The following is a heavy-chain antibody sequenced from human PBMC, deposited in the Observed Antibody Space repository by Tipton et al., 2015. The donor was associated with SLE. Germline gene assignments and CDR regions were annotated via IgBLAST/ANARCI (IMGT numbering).Heavy chain of an antibody. CDR2: VSWNSGNI. Sequence: SLRLSCAASGFIFDDYAMHWVRQAPGKGLEWVSGVSWNSGNIDYADSVKCRFTISRDNAKNSLYLQINSLRPEDTALYYCAKDIGNSGYLFDYWGQGVLVTVSS. CDR1: GFIFDDYA. D-gene: IGHD5-12*01. V-gene: IGHV3-9*01. J-gene: IGHJ4*02. CDR3: AKDIGNSGYLFDY.